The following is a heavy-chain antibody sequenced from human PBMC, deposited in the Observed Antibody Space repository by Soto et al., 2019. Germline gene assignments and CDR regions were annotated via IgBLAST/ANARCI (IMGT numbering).Heavy chain of an antibody. V-gene: IGHV6-1*01. J-gene: IGHJ6*02. CDR2: TYYRSKWYN. Sequence: SQTLSLTCVISGDSVSSNSAAWNWIRQSPSRGLEWLGRTYYRSKWYNDYAVSVKSRITINPDTSKNQFSLQLNSVTPEDTAVYYCARFVRFLEWLEDYYYGMDVWGQGTTVTVSS. D-gene: IGHD3-3*01. CDR3: ARFVRFLEWLEDYYYGMDV. CDR1: GDSVSSNSAA.